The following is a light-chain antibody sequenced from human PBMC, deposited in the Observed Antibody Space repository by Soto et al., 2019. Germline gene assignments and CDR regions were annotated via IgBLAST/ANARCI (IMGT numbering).Light chain of an antibody. CDR1: QSVGSN. CDR2: GAF. Sequence: EIVLTQSPGTLSVSPGERVTLSCRARQSVGSNLAWYQQKPGQAPRLLIYGAFTRAAGVPARFSGSGSGTDFTLTISRLEPEDFAVYYCQQYGSSGTFGQGTKVDIK. V-gene: IGKV3-20*01. CDR3: QQYGSSGT. J-gene: IGKJ1*01.